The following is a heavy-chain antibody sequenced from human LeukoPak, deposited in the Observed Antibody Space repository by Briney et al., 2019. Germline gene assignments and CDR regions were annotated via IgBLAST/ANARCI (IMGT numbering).Heavy chain of an antibody. D-gene: IGHD5-24*01. CDR1: GGSFSGYY. J-gene: IGHJ6*03. Sequence: PSETLSLTCAVYGGSFSGYYWSWIRQPPGKGLEWIGEINHSGSTNYNPSLKSRVTISVDTSKNQFSLKLSSVTAADTAVYYCARDRDGYNSGYYYYYMDVWGKGTTVTISS. V-gene: IGHV4-34*01. CDR2: INHSGST. CDR3: ARDRDGYNSGYYYYYMDV.